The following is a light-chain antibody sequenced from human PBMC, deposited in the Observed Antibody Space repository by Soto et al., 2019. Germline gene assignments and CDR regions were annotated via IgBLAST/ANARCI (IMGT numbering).Light chain of an antibody. V-gene: IGLV2-14*01. Sequence: QSVLTQPASVSGSPGQSITISCTGTSSDVGGYNYVSWYQQHPGKAPKLMIYDVSNRPSGVSNRFSGSKSGNTASLTISGLQAEDEADYYCSSYTSSSPLFGGGTNLTVL. CDR1: SSDVGGYNY. J-gene: IGLJ2*01. CDR3: SSYTSSSPL. CDR2: DVS.